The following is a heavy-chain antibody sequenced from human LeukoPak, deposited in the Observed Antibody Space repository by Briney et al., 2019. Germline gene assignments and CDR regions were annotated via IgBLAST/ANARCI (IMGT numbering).Heavy chain of an antibody. J-gene: IGHJ4*02. Sequence: GGSLRLSCAASGFTFSSYSMNWVRQAPGKGLEWVSAISGSGGSTYYADSVKGRFTISRDNSKNTLYLQMNSLRAEDTAVYYCAKEAYYYDSSGYEQRDYWGQGTLVTVSS. CDR3: AKEAYYYDSSGYEQRDY. CDR2: ISGSGGST. D-gene: IGHD3-22*01. CDR1: GFTFSSYS. V-gene: IGHV3-23*01.